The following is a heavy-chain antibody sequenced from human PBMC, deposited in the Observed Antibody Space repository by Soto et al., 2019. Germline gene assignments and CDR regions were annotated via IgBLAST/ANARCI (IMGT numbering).Heavy chain of an antibody. CDR2: FDPEDGET. CDR1: GYTLTELS. Sequence: ASVQVSCKVSGYTLTELSMHWVRQAPGKGLEWMGGFDPEDGETIYAQKFQGRVTMTEDTSTDTAYMELSSLRSEDTAVYYCTTWIQLWPYNWFDPWGQGTLVTVSS. J-gene: IGHJ5*02. CDR3: TTWIQLWPYNWFDP. D-gene: IGHD5-18*01. V-gene: IGHV1-24*01.